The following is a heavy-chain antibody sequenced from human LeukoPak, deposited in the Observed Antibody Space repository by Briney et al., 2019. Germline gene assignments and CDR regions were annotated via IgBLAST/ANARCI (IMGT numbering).Heavy chain of an antibody. D-gene: IGHD5-12*01. CDR1: GFTFSSYA. CDR3: AKEGSYSGYGPYWYFDL. V-gene: IGHV3-23*01. J-gene: IGHJ2*01. CDR2: ISGSGGST. Sequence: GGSLRLSCAASGFTFSSYAMSWVRQAPGKGLEWVSAISGSGGSTYYADSVKGRFTISRDNSKSTLYLQMNSLRAEDTAVYYCAKEGSYSGYGPYWYFDLWGRGTLVTVSS.